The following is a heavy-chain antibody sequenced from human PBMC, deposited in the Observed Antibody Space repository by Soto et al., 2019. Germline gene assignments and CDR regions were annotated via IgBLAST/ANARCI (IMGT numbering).Heavy chain of an antibody. CDR2: INPNSGGT. V-gene: IGHV1-2*04. Sequence: ASVKVSCKASGYTFTGYYMRWVRQAPGQGLEWMGWINPNSGGTNYAQKFQGWVTMTRDTSISTAYMELSRLRSDDTAVYYCARVRITIFGVVNRYGMDVWGQGTTVTVSS. J-gene: IGHJ6*02. D-gene: IGHD3-3*01. CDR1: GYTFTGYY. CDR3: ARVRITIFGVVNRYGMDV.